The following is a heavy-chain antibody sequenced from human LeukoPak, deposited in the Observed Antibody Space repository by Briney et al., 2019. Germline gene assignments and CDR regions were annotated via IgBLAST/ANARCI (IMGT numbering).Heavy chain of an antibody. J-gene: IGHJ5*02. CDR2: IYPGDSDT. Sequence: GESLKISCKGPGYIFDSYWIAWVRQMPGKGLEWMGIIYPGDSDTRYSPSFQGQVTISADKSINTAYLQWGSLKASDTAIYYCARGIPTADDRVDCLDPWGQGTLVTVSS. D-gene: IGHD2-21*02. V-gene: IGHV5-51*01. CDR3: ARGIPTADDRVDCLDP. CDR1: GYIFDSYW.